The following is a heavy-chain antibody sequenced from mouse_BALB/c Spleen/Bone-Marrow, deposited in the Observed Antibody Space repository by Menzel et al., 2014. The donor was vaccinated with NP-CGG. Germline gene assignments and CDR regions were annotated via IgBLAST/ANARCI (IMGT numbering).Heavy chain of an antibody. J-gene: IGHJ1*01. CDR2: IDPANGNT. Sequence: VQLQQSGAELVKPGASVKLSCTASGFNIKDTYMHWVKQRPEQGLEWIGRIDPANGNTKYDPKFQGKATITADTSSNTAYLQLSSLTSEDTAVYYCATMITDWYFDVWGEGTTVTFSS. D-gene: IGHD2-4*01. CDR1: GFNIKDTY. CDR3: ATMITDWYFDV. V-gene: IGHV14-3*02.